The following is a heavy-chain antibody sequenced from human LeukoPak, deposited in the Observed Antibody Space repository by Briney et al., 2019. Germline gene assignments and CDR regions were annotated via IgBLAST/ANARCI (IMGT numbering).Heavy chain of an antibody. D-gene: IGHD2-21*02. V-gene: IGHV4-34*01. J-gene: IGHJ2*01. CDR2: INHSGST. CDR3: ARGPYCGGDCYPRWYFDL. CDR1: GGSIRSYY. Sequence: SETLSLTCSVSGGSIRSYYWSWIRQPPGKGLEWIGEINHSGSTNYNPSLKSRVTISVDTSKNQFSLKLSSVTAADTAVYYCARGPYCGGDCYPRWYFDLWGRGTLVTVSS.